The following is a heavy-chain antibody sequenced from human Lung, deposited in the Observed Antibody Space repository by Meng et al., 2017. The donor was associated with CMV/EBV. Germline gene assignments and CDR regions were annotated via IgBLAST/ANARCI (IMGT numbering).Heavy chain of an antibody. J-gene: IGHJ6*02. D-gene: IGHD3-10*02. Sequence: GGSLRLXCAASGLTFSRYDMDWVRQAPGKGLEWVAVIWSDGGDKYYADSVEGRFTISRDNSKNTLYLQMNSLRAEDTAVYYCAKDSYVVSTKTVDYYYGMDVWGQGTTVTVSS. CDR3: AKDSYVVSTKTVDYYYGMDV. CDR1: GLTFSRYD. CDR2: IWSDGGDK. V-gene: IGHV3-33*06.